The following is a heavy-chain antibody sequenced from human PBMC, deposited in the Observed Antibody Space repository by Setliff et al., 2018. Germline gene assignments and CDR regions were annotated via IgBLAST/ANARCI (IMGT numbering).Heavy chain of an antibody. D-gene: IGHD3-3*01. V-gene: IGHV4-39*07. CDR3: ARAPRNFGVVINYYYYYYGMDV. CDR2: IYYSGST. Sequence: SETLSLTCTVSGGSISSSSYYWGWIRQPPGKGLEWIGSIYYSGSTYYNPSPKSRVTISVDTSKNQFSLKLSSVTAADTAVYYCARAPRNFGVVINYYYYYYGMDVWGQGTTVTVSS. J-gene: IGHJ6*02. CDR1: GGSISSSSYY.